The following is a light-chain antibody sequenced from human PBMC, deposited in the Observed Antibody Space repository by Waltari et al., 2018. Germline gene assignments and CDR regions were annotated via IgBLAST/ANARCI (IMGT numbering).Light chain of an antibody. CDR1: QTILTW. Sequence: DTQVTQSPSTLSASVGDSVTIPCRASQTILTWMAWYQQKPGKAPKLLIYKASRLERGVPSRFSGTASGTEFTLTISSLQPDDSATYYCQQYHDYSTFGQGTKLEIK. V-gene: IGKV1-5*03. CDR3: QQYHDYST. CDR2: KAS. J-gene: IGKJ2*01.